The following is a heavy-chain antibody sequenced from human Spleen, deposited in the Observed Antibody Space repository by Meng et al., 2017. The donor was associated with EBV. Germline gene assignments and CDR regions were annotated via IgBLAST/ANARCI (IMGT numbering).Heavy chain of an antibody. V-gene: IGHV3-74*01. CDR2: TNENGRIT. CDR1: GFTFSRYW. J-gene: IGHJ4*02. CDR3: SRDLAGPYDD. Sequence: EVHLVESGGALVQPGGSLRLSCAASGFTFSRYWMHWVRQAPGKGLEWVSRTNENGRITDYADSVKGRFTISRDNTKNTLYLEMNNLRAEDSAVYFCSRDLAGPYDDWGQGTLVTVSS.